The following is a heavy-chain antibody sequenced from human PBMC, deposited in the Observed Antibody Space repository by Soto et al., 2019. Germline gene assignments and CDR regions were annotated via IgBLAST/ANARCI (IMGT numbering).Heavy chain of an antibody. Sequence: ASVKVSCKASGYTFTDYTMHWVRQAPGQRLEWMGWIHAVNGNTKYSQQFQGRVTITRDTSASTAYMELSSLRSEDTAVYYCARDLGYCSSTSCYDYYYYYMDVWGKGTTVTVSS. CDR3: ARDLGYCSSTSCYDYYYYYMDV. V-gene: IGHV1-3*01. D-gene: IGHD2-2*01. CDR2: IHAVNGNT. CDR1: GYTFTDYT. J-gene: IGHJ6*03.